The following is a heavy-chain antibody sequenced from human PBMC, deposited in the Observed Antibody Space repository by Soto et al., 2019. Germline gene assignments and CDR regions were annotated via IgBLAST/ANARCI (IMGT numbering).Heavy chain of an antibody. Sequence: GASVKVSCKASGYNFVTYTMHWVRQAPGQRLEWMGWINAGSGDTKYSQKFQDRVTITRETSASTAYMELNSLTSEDTAIYYCARNRLLWFEDFCDWGQGTLVPVSS. CDR1: GYNFVTYT. CDR3: ARNRLLWFEDFCD. V-gene: IGHV1-3*01. J-gene: IGHJ4*02. CDR2: INAGSGDT. D-gene: IGHD3-10*01.